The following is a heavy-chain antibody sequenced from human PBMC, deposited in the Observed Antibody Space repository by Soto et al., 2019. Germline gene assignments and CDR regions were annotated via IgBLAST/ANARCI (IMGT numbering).Heavy chain of an antibody. CDR1: GFTFSNYW. J-gene: IGHJ4*02. Sequence: EVQLVESGGVLVQPGGSLRLSCAASGFTFSNYWMHWFRQTPGKGLVCVSRLNSDGSSTSDADAVKGRFTNSRDTAKNTPYLHMNRLRDEYTAVSYCASQIFYWGQGTLVTVSS. CDR3: ASQIFY. CDR2: LNSDGSST. D-gene: IGHD2-15*01. V-gene: IGHV3-74*01.